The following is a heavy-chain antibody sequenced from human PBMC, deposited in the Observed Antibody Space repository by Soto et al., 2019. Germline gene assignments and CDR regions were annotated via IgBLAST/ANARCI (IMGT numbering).Heavy chain of an antibody. CDR1: GYTFTNYY. J-gene: IGHJ6*02. V-gene: IGHV1-46*01. Sequence: ASVKVSCKASGYTFTNYYMHWVRQAPGQGLEWMGVINPSGGSTTYAQKFQGRVTMTRDASTSTVYMELSSLISEDTTEYYCAREASKYSGMDVWGQGTTVTVSS. CDR2: INPSGGST. D-gene: IGHD2-21*01. CDR3: AREASKYSGMDV.